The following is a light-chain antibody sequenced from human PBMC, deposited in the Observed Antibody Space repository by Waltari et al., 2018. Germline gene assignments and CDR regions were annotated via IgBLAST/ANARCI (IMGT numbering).Light chain of an antibody. Sequence: VLTQSPGTLSLSPGETATLSCRADQSLTKKYLAWYQQKPGQAPRLLIYGAYSRAACIPDRFSGSGSGTDFTLTISRLEPEDSAVYYCQQYGSSVMYTFGQGTKLEIK. CDR3: QQYGSSVMYT. V-gene: IGKV3-20*01. J-gene: IGKJ2*01. CDR1: QSLTKKY. CDR2: GAY.